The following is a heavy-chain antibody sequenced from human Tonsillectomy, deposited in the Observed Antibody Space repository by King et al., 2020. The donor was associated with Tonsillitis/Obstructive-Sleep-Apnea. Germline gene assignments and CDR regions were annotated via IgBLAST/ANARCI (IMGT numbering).Heavy chain of an antibody. V-gene: IGHV4-34*01. CDR1: GGSFSGYY. Sequence: VQLQQWGAGLLKPSETLSLTCAVYGGSFSGYYWSWIRPPPGKGLEWIGEINHSGSTNYNPSLKSRVTISVDTSKNQFSLKLSSVTAADTAVYYCARGPPPEGIVVVVAATPFDYWGQGTLVTVSS. J-gene: IGHJ4*02. CDR2: INHSGST. CDR3: ARGPPPEGIVVVVAATPFDY. D-gene: IGHD2-15*01.